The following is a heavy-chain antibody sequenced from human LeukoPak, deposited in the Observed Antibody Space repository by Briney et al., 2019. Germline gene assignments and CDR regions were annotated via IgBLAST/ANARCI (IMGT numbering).Heavy chain of an antibody. Sequence: SETLSLTCTVSGGSISTYYWSWIRQPPGKGQEWIGSIYYSGNTYFNPSLKGRVTISVDTSKNQFSLQLNSVTPEDTAVYYCARDRPSPQYHGATPFDYWGQGTLVTVSS. CDR1: GGSISTYY. V-gene: IGHV4-39*02. CDR2: IYYSGNT. CDR3: ARDRPSPQYHGATPFDY. D-gene: IGHD1-26*01. J-gene: IGHJ4*02.